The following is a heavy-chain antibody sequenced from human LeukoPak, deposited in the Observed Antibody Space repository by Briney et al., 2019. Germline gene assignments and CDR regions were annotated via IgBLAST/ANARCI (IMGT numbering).Heavy chain of an antibody. J-gene: IGHJ6*02. V-gene: IGHV4-59*08. Sequence: PSETLSLTCSVSGGSISNYYWTWIRQPPGKGLEWIGYIYYSGNTNYDPSLKSRVTISLDTSKNQLSLKLTSVTAADTAVYYCARCSRGTSVGMDVWGQGTTVTVSS. CDR3: ARCSRGTSVGMDV. CDR2: IYYSGNT. D-gene: IGHD1-1*01. CDR1: GGSISNYY.